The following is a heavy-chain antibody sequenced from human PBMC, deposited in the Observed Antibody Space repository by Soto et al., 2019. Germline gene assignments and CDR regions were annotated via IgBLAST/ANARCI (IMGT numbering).Heavy chain of an antibody. V-gene: IGHV2-5*02. CDR3: ALTGIAVAGTLYYYYGMDV. CDR1: GFSLSTSGVG. Sequence: QITLKESGPTLVKPTQTLTLTCTFSGFSLSTSGVGVGWIRQPPGKALEWLALIYWDDDKRYSPSLKSRLTITKDTSKNQVVLTMTNMDPVDTATYYCALTGIAVAGTLYYYYGMDVWGQGTTVTVSS. CDR2: IYWDDDK. J-gene: IGHJ6*02. D-gene: IGHD6-19*01.